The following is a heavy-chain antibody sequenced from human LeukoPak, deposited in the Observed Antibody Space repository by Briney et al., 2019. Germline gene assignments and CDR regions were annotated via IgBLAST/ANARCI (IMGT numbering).Heavy chain of an antibody. V-gene: IGHV3-7*03. Sequence: GGSLRLSREASGFTFSRYWMSWVRQAPGKGLEWVANIKQDASEKRYVESVRGRFTISRDNAKNSLSLEMNSLRAEDTAVYYCARYGDYDTFHYWGQGTLVTVSS. D-gene: IGHD4-17*01. CDR3: ARYGDYDTFHY. CDR1: GFTFSRYW. J-gene: IGHJ4*02. CDR2: IKQDASEK.